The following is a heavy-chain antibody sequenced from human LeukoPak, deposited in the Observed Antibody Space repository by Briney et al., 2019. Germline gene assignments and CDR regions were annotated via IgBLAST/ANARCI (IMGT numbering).Heavy chain of an antibody. CDR1: GGTFGNYA. V-gene: IGHV1-69*06. J-gene: IGHJ3*02. CDR3: ARRITMVRGVSGTDAFDI. CDR2: IIPMFDTP. D-gene: IGHD3-10*01. Sequence: SVKVSCKASGGTFGNYAIGWVRQAPGQGLEWMGGIIPMFDTPNYAQKFQGRVTITADKSTSTAYMELSSLRSEDTALYYCARRITMVRGVSGTDAFDIWGQGTMVTVSS.